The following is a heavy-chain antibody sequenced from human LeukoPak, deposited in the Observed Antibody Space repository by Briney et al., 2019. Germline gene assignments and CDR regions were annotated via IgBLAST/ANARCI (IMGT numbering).Heavy chain of an antibody. D-gene: IGHD1-26*01. CDR1: GFTFSDYY. Sequence: PGGSLRLSCAASGFTFSDYYMSWICQAPGKGLEWVSYISSSGNTIYYADSVKGRFTISRDNAKNSLYLQMNSLRAEDTAVYYCARSTRRDSEIALAEYFQHWGQGTLVTVSS. V-gene: IGHV3-11*01. CDR2: ISSSGNTI. J-gene: IGHJ1*01. CDR3: ARSTRRDSEIALAEYFQH.